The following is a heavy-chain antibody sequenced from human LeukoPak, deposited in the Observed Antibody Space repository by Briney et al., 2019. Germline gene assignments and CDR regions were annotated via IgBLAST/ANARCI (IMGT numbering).Heavy chain of an antibody. CDR2: LNPNSGNT. CDR3: ARDLTHITMVRGVGFYDI. V-gene: IGHV1-8*03. D-gene: IGHD3-10*01. CDR1: GYTFTNYD. J-gene: IGHJ3*02. Sequence: ASVKVSCKASGYTFTNYDINWVRQATGQGLEWMGWLNPNSGNTGYAQKFQGRVTITRNTSIKTAYMELSSLTSEDTAVYYCARDLTHITMVRGVGFYDIWGQGTMVTVSS.